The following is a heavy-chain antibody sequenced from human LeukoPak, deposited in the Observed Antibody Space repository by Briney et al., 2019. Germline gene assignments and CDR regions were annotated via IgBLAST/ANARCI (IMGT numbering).Heavy chain of an antibody. CDR3: ARAPVTSCRGVDCYPFDY. CDR2: ISASGITT. CDR1: GFTFNNYA. V-gene: IGHV3-23*01. Sequence: GESLTLSCSASGFTFNNYAMNWLRQAPGQGLEWVAGISASGITTYYADSVRGRFTISRDNSKNTLYLQMNSLRAEDAAVYYCARAPVTSCRGVDCYPFDYWGQGTLVTVSS. J-gene: IGHJ4*02. D-gene: IGHD2-21*01.